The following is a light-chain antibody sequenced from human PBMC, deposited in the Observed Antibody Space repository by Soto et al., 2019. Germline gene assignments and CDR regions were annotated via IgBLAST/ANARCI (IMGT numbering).Light chain of an antibody. CDR2: DAS. CDR3: QQYNSYSPWT. Sequence: DIQMTQSPSTLSASVGDRVTITCRASQSISSWLAWYQQKPGKAPKLLIYDASSLESGVPSRFSGSGSVTEFTLTISSLQPDDFATYYCQQYNSYSPWTFGQGTNVEIK. CDR1: QSISSW. J-gene: IGKJ1*01. V-gene: IGKV1-5*01.